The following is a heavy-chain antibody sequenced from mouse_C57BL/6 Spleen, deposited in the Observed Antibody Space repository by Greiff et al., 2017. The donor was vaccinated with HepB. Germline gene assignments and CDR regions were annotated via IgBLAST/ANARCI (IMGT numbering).Heavy chain of an antibody. CDR1: GYTFTSYG. D-gene: IGHD1-1*01. CDR3: ARVDYGSSDVSAY. V-gene: IGHV1-81*01. J-gene: IGHJ3*01. Sequence: VKLVESGAELARPGASVKLSCKASGYTFTSYGISWVKQRTGQGLEWIGEIYPRSGNTYYNEKFKGKATLTADKSSSTAYMELRSLTSEDSAVYFCARVDYGSSDVSAYWGQGTLVTVSA. CDR2: IYPRSGNT.